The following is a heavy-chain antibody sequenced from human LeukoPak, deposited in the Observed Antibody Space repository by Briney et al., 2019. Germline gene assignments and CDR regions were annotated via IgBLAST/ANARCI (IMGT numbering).Heavy chain of an antibody. CDR2: IYYSGST. CDR1: GGSLSRYY. D-gene: IGHD5-18*01. J-gene: IGHJ6*02. CDR3: ARASYSYGSYYYYYGMDV. Sequence: SETLSLTCTVSGGSLSRYYWSWIRHPPGKGLEWIGYIYYSGSTNYNPSLKSRVTISVDTSKNQFSLKLSSVTAADTAVYYCARASYSYGSYYYYYGMDVWGQGTTVTVSS. V-gene: IGHV4-59*01.